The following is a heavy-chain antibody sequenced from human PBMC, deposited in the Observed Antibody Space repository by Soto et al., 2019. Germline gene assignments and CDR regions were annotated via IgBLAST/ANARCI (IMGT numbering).Heavy chain of an antibody. D-gene: IGHD2-8*01. J-gene: IGHJ4*02. V-gene: IGHV4-39*01. Sequence: SETLSLTCTVSGGSISSSSYYWGWIRQPPGKGLEWIGSIYYSGSTYYNPSLKSRVTISVDTSKNQFSLKLSSVTAADTAVYYYARGGYCTNGVCPDYWGQGTLVTVSS. CDR3: ARGGYCTNGVCPDY. CDR2: IYYSGST. CDR1: GGSISSSSYY.